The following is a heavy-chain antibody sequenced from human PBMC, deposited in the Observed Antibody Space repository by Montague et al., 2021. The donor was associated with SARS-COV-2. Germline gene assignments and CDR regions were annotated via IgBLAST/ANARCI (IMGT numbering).Heavy chain of an antibody. J-gene: IGHJ6*02. Sequence: CAISGDSVASNSAAWNWTRQSPSRGLEWVGRTYYRSKWYNDYAVSVKSRITINPDTSKNQFSLQLNSVTPEDTAVYYCASGRMVPYSSSWTTLYYYYGMDVWGQGTTVTVSS. D-gene: IGHD6-13*01. CDR2: TYYRSKWYN. CDR1: GDSVASNSAA. CDR3: ASGRMVPYSSSWTTLYYYYGMDV. V-gene: IGHV6-1*01.